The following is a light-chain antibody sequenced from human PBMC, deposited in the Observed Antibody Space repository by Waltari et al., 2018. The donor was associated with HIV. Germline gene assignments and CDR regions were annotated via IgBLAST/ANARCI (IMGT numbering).Light chain of an antibody. CDR2: KAS. Sequence: IQMTLLPSPLSASVADDGNITRRASQSISSWLAWYQQKPGKAPKLLIYKASSLESGVPSRFSGSGSGTEFTLTISSLQPDDFATYYCQQYNSYPYTFGQGTKLEIK. J-gene: IGKJ2*01. CDR3: QQYNSYPYT. V-gene: IGKV1-5*03. CDR1: QSISSW.